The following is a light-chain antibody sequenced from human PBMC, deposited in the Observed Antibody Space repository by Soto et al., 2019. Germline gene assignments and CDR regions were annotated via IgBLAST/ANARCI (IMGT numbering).Light chain of an antibody. V-gene: IGKV1-39*01. CDR1: QSISNY. CDR3: QQSYTRT. Sequence: DIPFTQSPSSLSASVGDRVSISCRASQSISNYLNWYQQEPGKAPKVLIFAASRLQSGVPSRFSGSGSGTDFTLTISSLQPEDFATYYCQQSYTRTFGQGTKVDIK. CDR2: AAS. J-gene: IGKJ1*01.